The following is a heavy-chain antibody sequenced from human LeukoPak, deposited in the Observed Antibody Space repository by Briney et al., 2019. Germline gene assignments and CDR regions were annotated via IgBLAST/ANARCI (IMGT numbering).Heavy chain of an antibody. D-gene: IGHD1-1*01. V-gene: IGHV3-9*01. Sequence: GGSLRLSCAASGFSFEVYGMYWVRQAPGKGLEWVSGITWNSDDMAYADSVKGRFTISRDNAKNCLYLQMNSLTVEDTALYYCTRVTSWRTGFDYWGQGTLVTVSS. CDR3: TRVTSWRTGFDY. J-gene: IGHJ4*02. CDR1: GFSFEVYG. CDR2: ITWNSDDM.